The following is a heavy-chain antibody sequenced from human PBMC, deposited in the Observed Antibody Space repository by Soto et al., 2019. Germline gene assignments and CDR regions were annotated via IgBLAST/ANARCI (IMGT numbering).Heavy chain of an antibody. CDR1: GASLSSGGYS. CDR3: AGETNWFDP. V-gene: IGHV4-30-2*01. J-gene: IGHJ5*02. Sequence: TLCPAGAVSGASLSSGGYSWNWIRQPPGKGLEWIGYVYHSGSTYYNPSLKSRVTISVDRSKNEFSLKLTSVNAADAAVYYCAGETNWFDPWGQGTLVTVYS. CDR2: VYHSGST.